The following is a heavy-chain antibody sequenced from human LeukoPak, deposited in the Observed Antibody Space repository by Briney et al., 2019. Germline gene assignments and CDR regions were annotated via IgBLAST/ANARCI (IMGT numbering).Heavy chain of an antibody. CDR3: ARSDSSGYLVDY. J-gene: IGHJ4*02. CDR1: GGTFSSYA. D-gene: IGHD3-22*01. Sequence: SVKLSCKASGGTFSSYAISWVRQAPGQGLEWMGGIIPIFGTANYAQKFQGRVTITADKSTSTAYMELSSLRSEDTAVYYCARSDSSGYLVDYWGQGTLVTVSS. V-gene: IGHV1-69*06. CDR2: IIPIFGTA.